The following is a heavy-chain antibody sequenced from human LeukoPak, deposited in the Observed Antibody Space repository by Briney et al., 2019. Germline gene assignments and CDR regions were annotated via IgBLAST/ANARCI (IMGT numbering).Heavy chain of an antibody. D-gene: IGHD3-16*01. CDR1: GFTFSSHG. Sequence: HPGGSLRLSCAASGFTFSSHGMHWVRQAPGKGLEWVAVISYDGSNKYYADSVKGRFTISRDNSKNTLYLQMNSLRAEDTAVYYCAKTLWGPRSCPDYWGQGTLVTVSS. CDR2: ISYDGSNK. V-gene: IGHV3-30*18. CDR3: AKTLWGPRSCPDY. J-gene: IGHJ4*02.